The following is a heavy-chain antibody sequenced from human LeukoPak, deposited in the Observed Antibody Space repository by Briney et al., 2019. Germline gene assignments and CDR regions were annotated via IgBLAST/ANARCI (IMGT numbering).Heavy chain of an antibody. CDR3: ARGHLEWLLGAYNWFDP. Sequence: ASVKVSCKASGYTFTSYGISWVRQAPGQGLEWMGWISVYNGNTNYAQKLQGRVTMTTDTSTSTAYMELRSLRSDDTAVYYCARGHLEWLLGAYNWFDPWGQGTLVTVSS. CDR1: GYTFTSYG. J-gene: IGHJ5*02. V-gene: IGHV1-18*01. D-gene: IGHD3-3*01. CDR2: ISVYNGNT.